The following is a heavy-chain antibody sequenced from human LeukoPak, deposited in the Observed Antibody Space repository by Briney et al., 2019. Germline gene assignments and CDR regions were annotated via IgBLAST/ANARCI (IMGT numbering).Heavy chain of an antibody. CDR2: IYYSGIT. D-gene: IGHD3-22*01. V-gene: IGHV4-39*01. CDR1: GDSISTSSFY. J-gene: IGHJ4*02. Sequence: SETLSLTCTVSGDSISTSSFYWGWIRQPPGKGLEWLGSIYYSGITHYNPSLKSRVTVSVDTSKNQFSLHLYSVTAADTAVFYCARSYYYDYRQIDYWGQGTLVTVSS. CDR3: ARSYYYDYRQIDY.